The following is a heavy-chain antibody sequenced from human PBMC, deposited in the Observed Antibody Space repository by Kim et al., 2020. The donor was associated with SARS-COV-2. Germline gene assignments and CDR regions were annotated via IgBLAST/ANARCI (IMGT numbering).Heavy chain of an antibody. J-gene: IGHJ3*02. CDR3: ARYYYDSSAQGLDI. D-gene: IGHD3-22*01. V-gene: IGHV1-3*01. Sequence: SQKFQGRVTITRDTSASTAYMELSSLRSEDTAVYYCARYYYDSSAQGLDIWGQGTMVTVSS.